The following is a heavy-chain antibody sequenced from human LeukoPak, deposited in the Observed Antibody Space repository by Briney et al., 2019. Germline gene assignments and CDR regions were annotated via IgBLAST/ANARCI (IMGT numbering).Heavy chain of an antibody. CDR1: GFTFSSYE. CDR3: ATGTYSSSGY. CDR2: IWFDGSNK. Sequence: PGGSLRLSCAASGFTFSSYEMNWVRQAPGKGLEWVAVIWFDGSNKFYRDSVRGRFTISRDDSKNTLYLQMNSLRAEDTAVYYCATGTYSSSGYWGQGTLVTVSS. V-gene: IGHV3-33*08. J-gene: IGHJ4*02. D-gene: IGHD6-6*01.